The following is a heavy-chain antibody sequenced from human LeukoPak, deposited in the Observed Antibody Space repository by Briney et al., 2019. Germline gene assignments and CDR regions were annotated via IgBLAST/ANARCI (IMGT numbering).Heavy chain of an antibody. CDR3: ARILVPAAIRLGGYYMDV. CDR1: GGSFSGYY. Sequence: SETLSLTCAVYGGSFSGYYWSWIRQPPGKGLEWIGEINHSGSTNYNPSLKSRVTISVDTSKNQFSLKLSSVTAADTAVYYCARILVPAAIRLGGYYMDVWGKGTTVTVSS. CDR2: INHSGST. J-gene: IGHJ6*03. V-gene: IGHV4-34*01. D-gene: IGHD2-2*01.